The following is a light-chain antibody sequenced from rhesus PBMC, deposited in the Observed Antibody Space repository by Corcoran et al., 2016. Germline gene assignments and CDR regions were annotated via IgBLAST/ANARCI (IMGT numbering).Light chain of an antibody. Sequence: DIQMTQSPSSLSTSVGDRVTVSCRASQGINKGLSWYQQKPGKAPPLLIYAASNLPTGVAFRFSGSGSGTDYTLTISSLQPEDGATYYCLQTYAVPYSFGQGTRVEIK. J-gene: IGKJ2*01. V-gene: IGKV1-94*01. CDR2: AAS. CDR1: QGINKG. CDR3: LQTYAVPYS.